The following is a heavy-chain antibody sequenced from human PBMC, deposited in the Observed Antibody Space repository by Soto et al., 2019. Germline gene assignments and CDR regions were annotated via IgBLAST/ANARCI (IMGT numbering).Heavy chain of an antibody. CDR3: ASFYGDYVSY. D-gene: IGHD4-17*01. CDR2: FYYSGST. J-gene: IGHJ4*02. V-gene: IGHV4-39*01. Sequence: SETLSLTCTVSGGSISSGPYSWGWIRQPPGKGLEWIGTFYYSGSTNYKPSLESRVTISVDTSKNQFSLKLSSVTAADTAVYYCASFYGDYVSYWGQGTLVTVSS. CDR1: GGSISSGPYS.